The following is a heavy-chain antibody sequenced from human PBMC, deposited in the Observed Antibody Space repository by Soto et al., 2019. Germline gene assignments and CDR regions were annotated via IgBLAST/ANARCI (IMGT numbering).Heavy chain of an antibody. J-gene: IGHJ4*02. CDR1: GFSVRTSGVG. V-gene: IGHV2-5*02. Sequence: SGPTLVNPTQTLTLTCTFSGFSVRTSGVGVGWIRQPPGKALEWLALIYWDDDKRYSPSLKSRVTITRDTSNNHVVLTVTKMDPVDTATYYCAHGRIAGTILAFDFWGQGALVTVSS. D-gene: IGHD1-7*01. CDR2: IYWDDDK. CDR3: AHGRIAGTILAFDF.